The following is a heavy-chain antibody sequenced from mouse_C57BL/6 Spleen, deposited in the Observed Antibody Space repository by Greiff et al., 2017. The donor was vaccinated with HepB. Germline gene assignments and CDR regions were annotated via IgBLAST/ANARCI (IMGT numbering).Heavy chain of an antibody. CDR2: IYPGDGDT. J-gene: IGHJ4*01. D-gene: IGHD2-4*01. V-gene: IGHV1-80*01. CDR3: AREDYDHAMDY. Sequence: VQLQQSGAELVKPGASVKISCKASGYAFSSYWMNWVKQRPGKGLEWIGQIYPGDGDTNYNGKFKGQATLTADKSSSTAYMQLSSLTSEDAAVYFCAREDYDHAMDYWGQGTSVTVSS. CDR1: GYAFSSYW.